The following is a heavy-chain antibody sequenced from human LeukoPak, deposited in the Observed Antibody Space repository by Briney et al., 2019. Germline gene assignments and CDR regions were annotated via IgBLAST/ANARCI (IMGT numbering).Heavy chain of an antibody. V-gene: IGHV3-11*01. D-gene: IGHD3-22*01. Sequence: GGSLRLSCAASGFTFSDYYMSWIRQAPGKGLEWVSYISSSGSTIYYADSVKGRFTISRDNAKNSLYLQMNSLRAEDTAVYYCAREGYYYDTTTRNDYWGQGTLVTVSS. CDR3: AREGYYYDTTTRNDY. CDR1: GFTFSDYY. CDR2: ISSSGSTI. J-gene: IGHJ4*02.